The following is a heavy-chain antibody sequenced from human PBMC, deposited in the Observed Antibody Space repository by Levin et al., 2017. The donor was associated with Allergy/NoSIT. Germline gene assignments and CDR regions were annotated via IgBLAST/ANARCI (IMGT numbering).Heavy chain of an antibody. D-gene: IGHD6-13*01. Sequence: GESLKISCKASGYTFTSYGISWVRQAPGQGLEWMGWISAYNGNTNYAQKLQGRVTMTTDTSTSTAYMELRSLRSDDTAVYYCARLAADVGIAAAGAYYYYGMDVWGQGTTVTVSS. CDR2: ISAYNGNT. V-gene: IGHV1-18*01. J-gene: IGHJ6*02. CDR3: ARLAADVGIAAAGAYYYYGMDV. CDR1: GYTFTSYG.